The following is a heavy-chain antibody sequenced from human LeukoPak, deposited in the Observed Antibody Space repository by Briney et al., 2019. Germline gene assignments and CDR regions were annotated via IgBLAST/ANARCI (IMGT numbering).Heavy chain of an antibody. D-gene: IGHD1-1*01. J-gene: IGHJ4*02. CDR2: ISSSSSYI. V-gene: IGHV3-11*06. Sequence: GGSLRLSCAASGFTFSDYYMSWIRQAPGKGLEWVSSISSSSSYIYYADSVKGRFTISRDNAKNSLYLQMNSLRAEDTAVYYCAREHDWNDACFDYWGQGTLVTVSS. CDR1: GFTFSDYY. CDR3: AREHDWNDACFDY.